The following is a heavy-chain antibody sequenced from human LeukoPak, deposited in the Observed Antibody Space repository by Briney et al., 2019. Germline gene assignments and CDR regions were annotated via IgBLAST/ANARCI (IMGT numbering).Heavy chain of an antibody. CDR1: GGTFSSYA. CDR2: IIPTFGTA. J-gene: IGHJ3*02. CDR3: SGYCSSTSCFDAFDI. D-gene: IGHD2-2*01. Sequence: ASVKVSCKASGGTFSSYAISWVRQAPGQGLEWMGGIIPTFGTANYAQKFQGRVTITTDESTSTAYMELSSLRSEDTAVYYCSGYCSSTSCFDAFDIWGQGTMVTVSS. V-gene: IGHV1-69*05.